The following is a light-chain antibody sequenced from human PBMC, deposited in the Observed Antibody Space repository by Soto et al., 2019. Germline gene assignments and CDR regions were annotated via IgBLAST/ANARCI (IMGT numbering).Light chain of an antibody. J-gene: IGLJ1*01. CDR2: DVS. CDR3: SSYTSSSTLDV. V-gene: IGLV2-14*01. Sequence: QSVLTQPASVSGSPAQSITISCTGTSSDVGGYNYVSWYQQHPGKATKLMIYDVSNRPSGVSNRFSGSKSGNTASLTISGLQAEDEADYYCSSYTSSSTLDVFGTGTKVTVL. CDR1: SSDVGGYNY.